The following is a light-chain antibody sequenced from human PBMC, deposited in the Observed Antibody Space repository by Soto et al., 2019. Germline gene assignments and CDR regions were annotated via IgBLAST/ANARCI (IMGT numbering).Light chain of an antibody. J-gene: IGKJ5*01. Sequence: EIVLTQSPATLSLSPGERATLSCRASQSVSSYLAWYQQKPGQAPRLLIYDASSRATGIPARFSGSGSGTDFTLTISSLEPEDFALYYCLQRSNWPPITFGQGTRLEIK. CDR1: QSVSSY. V-gene: IGKV3-11*01. CDR2: DAS. CDR3: LQRSNWPPIT.